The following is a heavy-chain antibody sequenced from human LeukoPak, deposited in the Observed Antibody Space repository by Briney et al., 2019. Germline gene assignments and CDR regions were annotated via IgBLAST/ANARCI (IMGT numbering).Heavy chain of an antibody. CDR2: ISWNSGSI. D-gene: IGHD6-19*01. CDR3: AKYIDSYSSGWYGGFDY. J-gene: IGHJ4*02. CDR1: GFTFDDYA. Sequence: QPGGSLRLSCAASGFTFDDYAMHWVRQAPGKGLEWVSGISWNSGSIGYADSVKGRFTISRDNAKNSLYLQMYSLRAEDTALYYCAKYIDSYSSGWYGGFDYWGQGTLVTVSS. V-gene: IGHV3-9*01.